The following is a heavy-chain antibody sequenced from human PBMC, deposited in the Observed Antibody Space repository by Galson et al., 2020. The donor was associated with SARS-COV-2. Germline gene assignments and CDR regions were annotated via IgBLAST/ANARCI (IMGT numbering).Heavy chain of an antibody. CDR2: ISLSGTTI. J-gene: IGHJ5*02. CDR3: ARESWGSLGP. CDR1: GFTFTDAH. Sequence: GESLKISCAASGFTFTDAHMTWIRQAPGKGLEWVSYISLSGTTIFYADSVRGRFTISRDNAKNSLYLQMSSLRAEDTAVYYCARESWGSLGPWGQGTLVTVSS. D-gene: IGHD3-16*01. V-gene: IGHV3-11*01.